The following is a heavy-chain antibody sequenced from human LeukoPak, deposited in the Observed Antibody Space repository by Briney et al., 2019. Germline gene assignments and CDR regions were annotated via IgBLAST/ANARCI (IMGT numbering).Heavy chain of an antibody. CDR1: GGSFSGYY. CDR3: ARSGITGTTDFDY. D-gene: IGHD1-20*01. V-gene: IGHV4-34*01. Sequence: SETLSLTCAVYGGSFSGYYWSWIRQPPGKGLEWIGEINHSGSTNYNPSLKSRVTISVDTPKNQFSLKLSSVTAADTAVYYCARSGITGTTDFDYWGQGTLVTVSS. CDR2: INHSGST. J-gene: IGHJ4*02.